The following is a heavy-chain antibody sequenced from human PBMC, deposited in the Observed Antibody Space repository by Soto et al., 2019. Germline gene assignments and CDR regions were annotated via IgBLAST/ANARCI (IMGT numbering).Heavy chain of an antibody. CDR2: IYHSGST. V-gene: IGHV4-59*08. Sequence: QVQLQESGPGPVKPSETLSLTCTVSGGSISSNYWSWIRQPPGKGLEWIGYIYHSGSTNYNPSLKSRVTISVDTSKNQFSLRLSSVPAADTAVYYCARRYYDILTGYPGYFDLWGRGTLVTVSS. CDR3: ARRYYDILTGYPGYFDL. J-gene: IGHJ2*01. D-gene: IGHD3-9*01. CDR1: GGSISSNY.